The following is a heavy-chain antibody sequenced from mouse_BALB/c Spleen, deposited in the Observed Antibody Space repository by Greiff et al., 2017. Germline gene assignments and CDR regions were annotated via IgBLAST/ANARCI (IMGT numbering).Heavy chain of an antibody. CDR1: GYTFTDYD. V-gene: IGHV1-18*01. CDR2: VSPHNGDT. D-gene: IGHD2-14*01. J-gene: IGHJ2*01. CDR3: YDGYYLDY. Sequence: EVQLQQSGPELVKPGASVKISCKASGYTFTDYDMNWVKQSPGKSLEWIGLVSPHNGDTSYNQKFKGKATLTVDKSSSTAYMELRSLTSEDTAVYREYDGYYLDYWGQGTTLTVSS.